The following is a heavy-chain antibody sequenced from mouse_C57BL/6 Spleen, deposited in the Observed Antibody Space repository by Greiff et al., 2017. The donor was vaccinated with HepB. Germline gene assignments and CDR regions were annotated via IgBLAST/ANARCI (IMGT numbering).Heavy chain of an antibody. D-gene: IGHD2-3*01. CDR1: GFTFSDYG. J-gene: IGHJ1*03. Sequence: EVKVVESGGGLVKPGGSLKLSCAASGFTFSDYGMHWVRQAPEKGLEWVAYISSGSSTIYYADTVKGRFTISRDNAKNTLFLQMTSLRSEDTAMYYCARNGGWLLYWYFDVWGTGTTVTVSS. CDR2: ISSGSSTI. CDR3: ARNGGWLLYWYFDV. V-gene: IGHV5-17*01.